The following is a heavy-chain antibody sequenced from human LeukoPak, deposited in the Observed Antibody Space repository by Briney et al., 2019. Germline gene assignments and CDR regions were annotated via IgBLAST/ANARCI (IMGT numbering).Heavy chain of an antibody. D-gene: IGHD1-26*01. CDR2: INPSGGST. J-gene: IGHJ4*02. CDR3: ARARWDRARYFDY. CDR1: GYTFTGYY. V-gene: IGHV1-46*01. Sequence: ASVKVSCKASGYTFTGYYMHWVRQAPGQGLEWMGIINPSGGSTSYAQKFQGRVTMTRDTSISTAYMELSRLRSDDTAVYYCARARWDRARYFDYWGQGTLLTVSS.